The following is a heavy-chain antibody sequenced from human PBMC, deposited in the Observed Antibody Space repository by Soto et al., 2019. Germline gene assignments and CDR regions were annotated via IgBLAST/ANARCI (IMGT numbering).Heavy chain of an antibody. CDR1: GGSISSGDYY. CDR2: IYYSGST. Sequence: QVQLQESGPGLVKPSQTLSLTCTVSGGSISSGDYYWSWIRQHPGKGPEWIGYIYYSGSTYYNPSVKSRVTISGDPSKNQCSLKPGSVTAADTAVYYCARWWSGSRQGFDPWGQGTLVTVSS. CDR3: ARWWSGSRQGFDP. V-gene: IGHV4-31*03. D-gene: IGHD3-3*01. J-gene: IGHJ5*02.